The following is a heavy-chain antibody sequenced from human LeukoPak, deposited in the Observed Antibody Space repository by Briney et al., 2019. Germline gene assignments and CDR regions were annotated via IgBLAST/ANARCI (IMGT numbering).Heavy chain of an antibody. CDR2: IDWDDDK. J-gene: IGHJ4*02. D-gene: IGHD5-24*01. V-gene: IGHV2-70*04. CDR1: GFSLSTTGMR. CDR3: ARMATITAPFDY. Sequence: SGPALVKPTQPLTLTCTFSGFSLSTTGMRVSWIRQPPRKALEWLARIDWDDDKFYSTSLKTRLTISKDTSKNQVVLTMTSMDPVDTATYYCARMATITAPFDYWGQGILVTVSS.